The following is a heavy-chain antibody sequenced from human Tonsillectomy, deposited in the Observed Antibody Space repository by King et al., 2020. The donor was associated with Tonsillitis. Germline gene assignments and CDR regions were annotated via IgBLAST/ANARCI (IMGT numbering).Heavy chain of an antibody. CDR3: ARGRLGVTPRDRFFYL. CDR2: ISSSGST. D-gene: IGHD2-21*02. V-gene: IGHV4-4*07. J-gene: IGHJ2*01. Sequence: VQLQESGPGLVKPSETLSLTCTVPIGPINNHYWSWIRQPAGKGLEWIGRISSSGSTHYNPSLKSRVTMSVDTSKNHVSLKLSSVTAADTAVFYCARGRLGVTPRDRFFYLWGRGTLVTVSS. CDR1: IGPINNHY.